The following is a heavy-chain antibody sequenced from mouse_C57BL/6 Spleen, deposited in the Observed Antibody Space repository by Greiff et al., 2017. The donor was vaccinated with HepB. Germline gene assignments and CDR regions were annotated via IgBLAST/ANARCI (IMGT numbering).Heavy chain of an antibody. CDR3: ARYGGLRNYAMDY. J-gene: IGHJ4*01. D-gene: IGHD2-4*01. CDR2: IYPGSGST. V-gene: IGHV1-55*01. CDR1: GYTFTSYW. Sequence: QVQLQQPGAELVKPGASVKMSCKASGYTFTSYWITWVKQRPGQGLEWIGDIYPGSGSTNYNEKFKSKATLTVDTSSSTAYMQLSSLKSEDSAVYYCARYGGLRNYAMDYWGQGTSVTVSS.